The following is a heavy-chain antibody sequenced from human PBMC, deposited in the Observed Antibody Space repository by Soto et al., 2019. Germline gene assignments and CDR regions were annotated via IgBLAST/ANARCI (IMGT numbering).Heavy chain of an antibody. CDR2: ISYDGSNK. D-gene: IGHD3-22*01. J-gene: IGHJ4*02. CDR1: GFTFRSYG. Sequence: GGSLRLSCAASGFTFRSYGMHWVRQAPGKGLEWVAVISYDGSNKYYADSVKGRFTISRDNSKNTLYLQMNSLTAEDTAVNYSAERGIANDYDSSDYAYWGQGTLVTVSS. CDR3: AERGIANDYDSSDYAY. V-gene: IGHV3-30*18.